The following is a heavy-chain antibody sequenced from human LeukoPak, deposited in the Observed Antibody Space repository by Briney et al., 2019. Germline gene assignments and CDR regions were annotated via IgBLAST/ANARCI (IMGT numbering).Heavy chain of an antibody. CDR1: GYTFTGYY. D-gene: IGHD3-22*01. J-gene: IGHJ5*02. CDR3: ARGLDYYDSSGYPHWFDP. V-gene: IGHV1-2*02. CDR2: INPNSGGT. Sequence: GASVKVSCKASGYTFTGYYMHWVRQAPGQGLEWMGWINPNSGGTNYAQKFQGRVTMTRDTSISTAYMELSRLRSDDTAVYYRARGLDYYDSSGYPHWFDPWGQGTLVTVSS.